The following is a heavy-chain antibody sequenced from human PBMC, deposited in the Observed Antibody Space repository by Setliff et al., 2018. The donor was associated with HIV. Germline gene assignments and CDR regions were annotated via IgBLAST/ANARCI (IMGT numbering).Heavy chain of an antibody. Sequence: GGSLRLSCAASGFIFSTYTMNWVRQAPGKGLEWVSSISGSTSHIYYADSVKGRFTISRDNAKNSLYLQMNSLRAEDTAVYYCARDDYGDYTGYYFDNWGQGTLVTVSS. CDR1: GFIFSTYT. J-gene: IGHJ4*02. CDR2: ISGSTSHI. CDR3: ARDDYGDYTGYYFDN. D-gene: IGHD4-17*01. V-gene: IGHV3-21*01.